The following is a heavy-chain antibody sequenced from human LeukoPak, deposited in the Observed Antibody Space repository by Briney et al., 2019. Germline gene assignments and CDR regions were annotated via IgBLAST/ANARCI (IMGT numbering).Heavy chain of an antibody. CDR3: ASSSVLRYFDWLPMPFDY. Sequence: SETLSLTCTVSGGSISSYYWSWIRQPPGKGLEWIGHIYYSGSTNYNPSLKSRVTISVDTSKNQFSLKLSSVTAADTAGYYCASSSVLRYFDWLPMPFDYWGQGTLVTVSS. CDR1: GGSISSYY. CDR2: IYYSGST. D-gene: IGHD3-9*01. V-gene: IGHV4-59*01. J-gene: IGHJ4*02.